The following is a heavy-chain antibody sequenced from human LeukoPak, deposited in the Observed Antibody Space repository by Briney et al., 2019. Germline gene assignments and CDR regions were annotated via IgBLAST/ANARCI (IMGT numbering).Heavy chain of an antibody. J-gene: IGHJ4*02. CDR2: ISYDGDHK. CDR1: GFILGDYA. Sequence: PGRSLRLSCTASGFILGDYALSWVRQAPGKGLEWVAVISYDGDHKYYPDSVKGRFTISRDNSKNTVYLQMNSLRVEDTAVYFCAREYYSGNYYVFDYWGQGTLVTVSS. D-gene: IGHD1-26*01. CDR3: AREYYSGNYYVFDY. V-gene: IGHV3-30-3*01.